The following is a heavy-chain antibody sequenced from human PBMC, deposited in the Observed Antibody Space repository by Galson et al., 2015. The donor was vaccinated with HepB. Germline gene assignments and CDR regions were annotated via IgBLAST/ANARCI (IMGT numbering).Heavy chain of an antibody. J-gene: IGHJ4*02. CDR2: IYYSGST. CDR1: GGSISSSSYY. D-gene: IGHD5-12*01. V-gene: IGHV4-39*07. CDR3: ARDHRYSSYDLDY. Sequence: ETLSLTCTVSGGSISSSSYYWGWIRQPPGKGLEWIGSIYYSGSTYYNPSLKSRVTISVDTSKNQFSLKLSSVTAADTAVYYCARDHRYSSYDLDYWGQGTLVTVSS.